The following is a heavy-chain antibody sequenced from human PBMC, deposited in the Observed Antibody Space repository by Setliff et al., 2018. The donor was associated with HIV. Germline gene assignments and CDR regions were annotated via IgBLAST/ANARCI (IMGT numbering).Heavy chain of an antibody. CDR3: AKGVFDV. J-gene: IGHJ2*01. CDR1: GSTFSNYW. D-gene: IGHD3-10*01. Sequence: LRLSCAASGSTFSNYWMHWVRQVPGKGLEWVALINGISVGAGSTYYADSVKGRFTISRDNSKNTLYLQMNNLRPEDTAIYYCAKGVFDVWGRGTPVTVSS. CDR2: ISVGAGST. V-gene: IGHV3-23*01.